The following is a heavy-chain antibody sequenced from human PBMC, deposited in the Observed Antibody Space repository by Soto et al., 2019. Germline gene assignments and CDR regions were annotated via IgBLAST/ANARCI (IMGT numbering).Heavy chain of an antibody. D-gene: IGHD2-15*01. Sequence: QLQLQESGPGLVKASETLSLTCTVSVDSFSLASDYWGWIRQPQGKGLEWIGSVFYSGTTFYNPSLKNRATISVDTSKSQISLTLRSLTAADTAVYFCARPLYCNSGSCYPYYYYGMDVWGPGTPVTVAS. CDR1: VDSFSLASDY. J-gene: IGHJ6*02. CDR3: ARPLYCNSGSCYPYYYYGMDV. V-gene: IGHV4-39*01. CDR2: VFYSGTT.